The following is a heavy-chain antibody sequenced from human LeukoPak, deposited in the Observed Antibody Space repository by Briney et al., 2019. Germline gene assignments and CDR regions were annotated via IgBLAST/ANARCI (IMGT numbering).Heavy chain of an antibody. Sequence: PGGSLRLSCAVFGFTFRNDWMSWVRLAPGKGLEWVANIKEDGTETYYVDSVKGRFTISRDNAKNSLYLQMNSLRVEDTAVYYCAKEGRSLQTYWGQGTLVTVSS. J-gene: IGHJ4*02. CDR1: GFTFRNDW. D-gene: IGHD5-24*01. V-gene: IGHV3-7*03. CDR2: IKEDGTET. CDR3: AKEGRSLQTY.